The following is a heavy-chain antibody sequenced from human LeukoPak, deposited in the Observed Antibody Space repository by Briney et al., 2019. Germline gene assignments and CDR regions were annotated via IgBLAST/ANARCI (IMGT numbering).Heavy chain of an antibody. D-gene: IGHD5-24*01. J-gene: IGHJ4*02. CDR2: IYSVGTT. V-gene: IGHV3-66*02. CDR1: GFTVSSNY. Sequence: GGSLRLSCAASGFTVSSNYMTWVRQAPGKGLEWVSVIYSVGTTYYADSVKGRFTISRDNSKNTLYLQMNSLRGEDTAVYYCARGLKDDYHLDYWGQGNLVTVSS. CDR3: ARGLKDDYHLDY.